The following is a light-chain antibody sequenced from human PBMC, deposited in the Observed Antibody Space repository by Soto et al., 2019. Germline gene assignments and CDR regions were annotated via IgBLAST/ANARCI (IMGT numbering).Light chain of an antibody. V-gene: IGLV2-14*03. J-gene: IGLJ1*01. CDR1: SSDVATYNY. Sequence: QSVLTQPPSVSGSPGQSITISCTGTSSDVATYNYVSWYQQHPGKAPKLMIYDVSYRPSGVSNRFSGSKSGNTASLTISGLQSEDEADYHCSSYSSSSTLYVFGTGTKLTVL. CDR3: SSYSSSSTLYV. CDR2: DVS.